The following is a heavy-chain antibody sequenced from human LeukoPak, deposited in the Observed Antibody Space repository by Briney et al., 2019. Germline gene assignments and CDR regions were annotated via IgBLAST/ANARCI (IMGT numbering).Heavy chain of an antibody. V-gene: IGHV1-18*01. J-gene: IGHJ6*03. CDR1: GYTFTSSG. CDR2: ISASNGNT. CDR3: ARCPTVVTPDYYSYYYMDV. D-gene: IGHD4-23*01. Sequence: ASLKASCKASGYTFTSSGISWVPQAPGQRRKWMGWISASNGNTNSAQKLQGRVTMTTDTSTSTAYMELRSLRSDDTAVYYCARCPTVVTPDYYSYYYMDVWGKGTTVTVSS.